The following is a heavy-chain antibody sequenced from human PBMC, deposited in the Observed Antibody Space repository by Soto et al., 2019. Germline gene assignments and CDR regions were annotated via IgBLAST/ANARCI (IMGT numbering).Heavy chain of an antibody. Sequence: GASVKVSCKASGYTFTTFGITWVRQSPGQGLEWMGWIAPYNGVTNYAQNFQDRFTMTTDTSTRTGYMELRRLRYDDTAVYYCSAGIILVRGVMSYGMDVWGKGTTVTVSS. V-gene: IGHV1-18*01. CDR3: SAGIILVRGVMSYGMDV. CDR1: GYTFTTFG. D-gene: IGHD3-10*01. CDR2: IAPYNGVT. J-gene: IGHJ6*04.